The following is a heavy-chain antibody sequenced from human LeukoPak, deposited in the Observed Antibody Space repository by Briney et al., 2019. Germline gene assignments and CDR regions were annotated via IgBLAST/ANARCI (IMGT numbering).Heavy chain of an antibody. J-gene: IGHJ6*02. CDR3: ARDLNGMDV. Sequence: QPSETLSLTCTVSGGSISSSSYYWGWIRQPPGKGLEWIGNIFYSGSTYYNPFLKSRVTISVDKSKNQFSLKLSSVTAADTAVYYCARDLNGMDVWGQGTTVTVSS. V-gene: IGHV4-39*07. CDR2: IFYSGST. CDR1: GGSISSSSYY.